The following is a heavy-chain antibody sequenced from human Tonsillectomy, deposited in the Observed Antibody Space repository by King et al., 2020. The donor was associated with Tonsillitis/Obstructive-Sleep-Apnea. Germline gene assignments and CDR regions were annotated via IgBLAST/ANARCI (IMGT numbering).Heavy chain of an antibody. V-gene: IGHV3-30*04. D-gene: IGHD2-2*02. Sequence: VQLVESGGGVVQPGRSLRLSCAASGFTFRSYALHWVRQAPGKGLEWVAVISYDGSNKYYADSVKGRFTISRDNSKNTLYLQMNSLRTEDTAVYYCARDLPIVVIPAGIKGWIDYGGQGTLVTVSS. CDR3: ARDLPIVVIPAGIKGWIDY. CDR2: ISYDGSNK. CDR1: GFTFRSYA. J-gene: IGHJ4*02.